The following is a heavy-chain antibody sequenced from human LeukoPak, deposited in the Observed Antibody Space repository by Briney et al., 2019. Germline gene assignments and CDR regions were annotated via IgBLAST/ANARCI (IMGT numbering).Heavy chain of an antibody. Sequence: GGSLRLSCVGSGFSFNTYTMNWVRQAPGKGLEWVSSIVRSSANIYDADSVKGRFTISRDNAKNTLYLQMNSLRAEDTAMYYCARGPYGGNPAWSFDLWGRGTLVTVSS. CDR2: IVRSSANI. CDR3: ARGPYGGNPAWSFDL. J-gene: IGHJ2*01. D-gene: IGHD4-23*01. CDR1: GFSFNTYT. V-gene: IGHV3-21*03.